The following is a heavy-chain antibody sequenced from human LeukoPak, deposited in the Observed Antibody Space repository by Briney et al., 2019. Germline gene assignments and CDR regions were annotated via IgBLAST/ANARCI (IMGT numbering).Heavy chain of an antibody. V-gene: IGHV4-59*12. Sequence: SETLSLTCTVSGGSISSYYWSWIRQPPGKGLEWIGYIYYSGSTYYNPSLKSRVTISVDTSKNQFSLKLSSVTAADTAVYYCARVLWFGDTRDNWFDPWGQGTLVTVSS. CDR2: IYYSGST. CDR3: ARVLWFGDTRDNWFDP. D-gene: IGHD3-10*01. CDR1: GGSISSYY. J-gene: IGHJ5*02.